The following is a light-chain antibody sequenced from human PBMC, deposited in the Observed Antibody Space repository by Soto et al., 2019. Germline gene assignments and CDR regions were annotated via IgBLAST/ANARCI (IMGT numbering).Light chain of an antibody. CDR2: GAS. CDR3: QQYTLSRFT. V-gene: IGKV3-20*01. CDR1: QSVNSRY. Sequence: EIVLTQSPGTLSLSPGERATLSCRASQSVNSRYLAWYQQKPGQAPRLLIYGASSRATGIPDRFSGSVSGTDFSLTISRLEPEDVAVYYCQQYTLSRFTFGPGTKVDIK. J-gene: IGKJ3*01.